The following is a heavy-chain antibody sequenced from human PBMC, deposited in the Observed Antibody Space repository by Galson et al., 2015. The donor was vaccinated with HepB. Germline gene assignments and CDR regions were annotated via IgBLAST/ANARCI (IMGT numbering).Heavy chain of an antibody. CDR3: AKDQDITIFGVILMPYGMDV. V-gene: IGHV3-30*18. J-gene: IGHJ6*02. CDR1: GFTFSSFG. Sequence: SLRLSCAASGFTFSSFGMHWVRQAPGKGLERVAIISYDGSNKYYADSVKGRFTVSRDNSKNTLHLQMNSLRAEDTAVYYCAKDQDITIFGVILMPYGMDVWGQGTTVIVSS. CDR2: ISYDGSNK. D-gene: IGHD3-3*01.